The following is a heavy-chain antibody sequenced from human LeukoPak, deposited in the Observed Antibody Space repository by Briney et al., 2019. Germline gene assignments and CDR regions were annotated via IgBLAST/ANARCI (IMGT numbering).Heavy chain of an antibody. V-gene: IGHV4-39*07. J-gene: IGHJ6*02. CDR3: ARRGSFPYYYYYGMDV. CDR1: GASISSSSYY. D-gene: IGHD2-15*01. CDR2: INHSGST. Sequence: SETLSLTCTVSGASISSSSYYWSWIRQPPGKGLEWIGEINHSGSTNYNPSLKSRVTISVDTSKNQFSLKLSSVTAADTAVYYCARRGSFPYYYYYGMDVWGQGTTVTVSS.